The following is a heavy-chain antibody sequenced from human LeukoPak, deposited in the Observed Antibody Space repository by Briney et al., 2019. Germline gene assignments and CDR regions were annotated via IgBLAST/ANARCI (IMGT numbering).Heavy chain of an antibody. D-gene: IGHD5-18*01. CDR2: IIPTHEIA. CDR3: ARVLSGSWLWF. CDR1: GGSFSSYY. J-gene: IGHJ4*02. Sequence: SVKVSCKASGGSFSSYYITWVRQPPGQGLEWMGRIIPTHEIANYAQKFQGRVAITADKSTSTAYMELSSLRPEDTAVYYCARVLSGSWLWFWGQGTLVTVSS. V-gene: IGHV1-69*04.